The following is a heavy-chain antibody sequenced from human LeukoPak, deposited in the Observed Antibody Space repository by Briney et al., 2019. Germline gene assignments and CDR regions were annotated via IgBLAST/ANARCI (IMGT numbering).Heavy chain of an antibody. CDR1: GYTFTSYY. CDR2: INPSGGST. CDR3: ARASNQYEVGVDYVY. J-gene: IGHJ4*02. Sequence: GASVKVSCKASGYTFTSYYMHWVRQAPGQGLEWMGIINPSGGSTSYAQKFQGRVTMTGDTSTSTVYMELSSLRSEDTAVYYCARASNQYEVGVDYVYWGQGTLVTVSS. D-gene: IGHD3-16*01. V-gene: IGHV1-46*01.